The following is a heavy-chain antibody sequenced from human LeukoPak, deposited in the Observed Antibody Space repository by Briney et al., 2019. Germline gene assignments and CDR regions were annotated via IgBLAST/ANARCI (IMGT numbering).Heavy chain of an antibody. CDR2: ISYDGSNK. CDR3: ARDRHSSGQGY. V-gene: IGHV3-30-3*01. CDR1: GFTFSSYA. D-gene: IGHD3-22*01. J-gene: IGHJ4*02. Sequence: GGSLRLSCVASGFTFSSYAMHWVRQAPGKGLEWVAVISYDGSNKYYADSVKGRFTISRDNSKNTLYLQMNSLRAEDTAVYYCARDRHSSGQGYWGQGTLVTVSS.